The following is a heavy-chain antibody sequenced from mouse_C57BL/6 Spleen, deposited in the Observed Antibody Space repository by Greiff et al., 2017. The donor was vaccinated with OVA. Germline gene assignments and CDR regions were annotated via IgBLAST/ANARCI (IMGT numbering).Heavy chain of an antibody. CDR3: ARPGSSYPYYFDY. D-gene: IGHD1-1*01. J-gene: IGHJ2*01. Sequence: VMLVESGPELVKPGASVKISCKASGYAFSSSWMNWVKQRPGKGLEWIGRIYPGDGDTNYNGKFKGKATLTADKSSSTAYMQLSSLTSEDSAVYFCARPGSSYPYYFDYWGQGTTLTVSS. V-gene: IGHV1-82*01. CDR1: GYAFSSSW. CDR2: IYPGDGDT.